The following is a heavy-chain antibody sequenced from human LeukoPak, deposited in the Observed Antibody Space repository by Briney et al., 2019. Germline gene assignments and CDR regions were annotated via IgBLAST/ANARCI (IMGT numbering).Heavy chain of an antibody. J-gene: IGHJ3*02. V-gene: IGHV3-23*01. CDR1: GVSFSSCA. D-gene: IGHD3-10*01. Sequence: PGGSLRLSCAASGVSFSSCAMSWVRQAPGKGLEWVSAISGSGGSTYYADSVKGRFTISRDNSKSTLYLQMNSLRAEDTAVYYCATLDGSGLTYDAFDIWGQGTMVTVSS. CDR2: ISGSGGST. CDR3: ATLDGSGLTYDAFDI.